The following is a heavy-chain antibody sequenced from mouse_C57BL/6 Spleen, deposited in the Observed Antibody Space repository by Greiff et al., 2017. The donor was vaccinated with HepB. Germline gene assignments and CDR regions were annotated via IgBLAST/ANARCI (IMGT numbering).Heavy chain of an antibody. CDR1: GYTFTSYW. Sequence: QVQLQQPGAELVKPGASVKMSCKASGYTFTSYWITWVKQRPGQGLEWIGDIYPGSGSTNYNEKFKSKATLTVDTSSSTAYMQLSSLTSEDSAVYYCARSYDYGSSYVAYWGQGTLVTVSA. V-gene: IGHV1-55*01. J-gene: IGHJ3*01. CDR3: ARSYDYGSSYVAY. D-gene: IGHD1-1*01. CDR2: IYPGSGST.